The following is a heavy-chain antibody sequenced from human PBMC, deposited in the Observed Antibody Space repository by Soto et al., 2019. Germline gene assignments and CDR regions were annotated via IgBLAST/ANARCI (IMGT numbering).Heavy chain of an antibody. Sequence: QVTLKESGPVLVKPTETLTLRCTVSGLSITDSEMGVSWIRQPPGQPLEWLAHIDSSGEKSYRTFLKSRLAISKDTSKSQRVLTMTNMDPADTVTYYCARRHLAVAVSPWFDAWGQGIPVTVSS. J-gene: IGHJ5*02. CDR1: GLSITDSEMG. CDR3: ARRHLAVAVSPWFDA. V-gene: IGHV2-26*01. D-gene: IGHD6-19*01. CDR2: IDSSGEK.